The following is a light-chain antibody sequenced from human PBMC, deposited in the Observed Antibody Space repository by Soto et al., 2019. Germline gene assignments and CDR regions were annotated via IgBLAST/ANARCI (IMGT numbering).Light chain of an antibody. J-gene: IGKJ4*01. CDR3: QQLNSYPLT. CDR1: QGISSY. CDR2: TAS. V-gene: IGKV1-9*01. Sequence: DIPLTQSPSILSASVGDRVTITCRASQGISSYLAWYQQKPGKAPKLLIYTASTLQSGVPSRFSGSGSGTEFTLTISSLQPEDFASYYCQQLNSYPLTFAGGTKVEIK.